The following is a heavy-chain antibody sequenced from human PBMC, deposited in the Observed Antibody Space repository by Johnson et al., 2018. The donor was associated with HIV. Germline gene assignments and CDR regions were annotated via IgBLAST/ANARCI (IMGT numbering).Heavy chain of an antibody. CDR1: GFTFDDYA. Sequence: EVQVVESGGGLVQPGRSLRLSCAASGFTFDDYAMHWVRQAPGKGLEWVSGISWNSGSIGYADSVKGRFTISRDNSKNTLYLQMNSLRAEDTAVYYCAKDVGGWELVLDAFDIWGQGTMVTVSS. J-gene: IGHJ3*02. CDR3: AKDVGGWELVLDAFDI. D-gene: IGHD1-26*01. V-gene: IGHV3-9*01. CDR2: ISWNSGSI.